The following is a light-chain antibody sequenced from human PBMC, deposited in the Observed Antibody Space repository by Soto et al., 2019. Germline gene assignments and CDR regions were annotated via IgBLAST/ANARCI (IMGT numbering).Light chain of an antibody. Sequence: DIQMTQSPSSLSASVGDRVTITCRASQGIGNFLAWYQQKPGKVPKLLIYTASTLQSGVPSRFSGSGSGTDFTLSISSLQPEDVATYYCQKYNSAPLTLGQGTKVDIK. CDR1: QGIGNF. CDR3: QKYNSAPLT. J-gene: IGKJ1*01. V-gene: IGKV1-27*01. CDR2: TAS.